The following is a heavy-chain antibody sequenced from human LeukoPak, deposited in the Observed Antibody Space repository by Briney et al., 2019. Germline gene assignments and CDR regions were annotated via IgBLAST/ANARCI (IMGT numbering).Heavy chain of an antibody. Sequence: ASVKVSCKASGYTYTGYYMHWVRQAPGQGLEWMGIINPSGGSTSYAQKFQGRVTMTRDMSTSTVYMELSSLRSEDTAVYYCARAEKGTYSSSWYSGGFFDYWGQGTLVTVSS. D-gene: IGHD6-13*01. CDR2: INPSGGST. CDR1: GYTYTGYY. CDR3: ARAEKGTYSSSWYSGGFFDY. V-gene: IGHV1-46*01. J-gene: IGHJ4*02.